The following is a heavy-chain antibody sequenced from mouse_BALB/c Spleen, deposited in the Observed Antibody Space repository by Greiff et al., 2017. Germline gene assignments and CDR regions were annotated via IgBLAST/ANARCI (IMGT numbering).Heavy chain of an antibody. V-gene: IGHV3-2*02. CDR2: ISYSGST. CDR3: ARLGTGTDY. D-gene: IGHD4-1*01. Sequence: EVQLVESGPGLVKPSQSLSLTCTVTGYSITSDYAWNWIRQFPGNKLEWMGYISYSGSTSYNPSLKSRISITRDTSKNQFFLQLNSVTTEDTATYYCARLGTGTDYWGQGTTLTVSS. CDR1: GYSITSDYA. J-gene: IGHJ2*01.